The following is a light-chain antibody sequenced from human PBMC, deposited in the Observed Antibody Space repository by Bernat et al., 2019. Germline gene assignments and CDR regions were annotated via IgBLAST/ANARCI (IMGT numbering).Light chain of an antibody. J-gene: IGLJ3*02. CDR2: VGPDGIVG. CDR1: SGYSTYK. CDR3: GADHGSGSNSVWV. V-gene: IGLV9-49*01. Sequence: QPVLTQPPSASASLGASVTLTCTLSSGYSTYKVDWYQQRPGKGPRFVMRVGPDGIVGSKGDGIPDRFSVLGSGLNRYLTIKNIQEEDESDYHCGADHGSGSNSVWVFSGGTKLAVL.